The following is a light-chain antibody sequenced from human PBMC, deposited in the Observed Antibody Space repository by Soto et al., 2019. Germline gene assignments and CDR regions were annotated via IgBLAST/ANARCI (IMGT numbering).Light chain of an antibody. CDR3: QQCNNWPLT. V-gene: IGKV3-15*01. CDR2: GAF. CDR1: QSVSNN. Sequence: EIVMTQTPATLSVSPGARVTLSCRASQSVSNNLAWFQQKPGQAPRLLIYGAFTRATGITARFSVSGSGTEFTLTISSLQTDDCAVYYCQQCNNWPLTFGQGTKVEIK. J-gene: IGKJ1*01.